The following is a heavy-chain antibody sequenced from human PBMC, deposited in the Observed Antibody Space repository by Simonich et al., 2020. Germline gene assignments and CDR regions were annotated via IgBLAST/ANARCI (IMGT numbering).Heavy chain of an antibody. V-gene: IGHV1-2*02. Sequence: QVQLVQSGAEVKKPGASVKVSCKASGYTFTGYYMHWVRQAPGQGLEWMGGIHPNRGGTNYAQKCQGRVTMTRDTSISTAYMELSRLRSDDTAVYYCARGPRWTGDDAFDIWGQGTMVTVSS. CDR1: GYTFTGYY. CDR2: IHPNRGGT. CDR3: ARGPRWTGDDAFDI. J-gene: IGHJ3*02. D-gene: IGHD7-27*01.